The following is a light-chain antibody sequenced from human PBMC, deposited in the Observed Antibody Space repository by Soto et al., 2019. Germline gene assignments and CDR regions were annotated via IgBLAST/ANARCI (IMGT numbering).Light chain of an antibody. CDR1: SSDIGGYNF. CDR2: DVN. CDR3: SSYTSSSTLV. V-gene: IGLV2-14*01. Sequence: QSVLTHPASVSGSPGQSITISCTGTSSDIGGYNFVSWYQQHPGKAPKLMIYDVNNRPSGVSNRFSGSKSGNTASLTISGLQAEDEADYYCSSYTSSSTLVFGTGTKVTVL. J-gene: IGLJ1*01.